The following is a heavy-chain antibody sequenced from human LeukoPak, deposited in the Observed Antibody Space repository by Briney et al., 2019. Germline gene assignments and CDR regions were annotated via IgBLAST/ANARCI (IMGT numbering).Heavy chain of an antibody. J-gene: IGHJ6*03. CDR3: ARDLRGVGANYYYYYYMDV. D-gene: IGHD1-26*01. CDR1: GFTFSSYG. Sequence: GGSLRLSCAASGFTFSSYGMHWVRQAPGKGLEWVAVISYDGSNKYYADSVKGRFTISRDNSKNTLYLQMNSLRAEDTAVYYCARDLRGVGANYYYYYYMDVWGKGTTVTISS. CDR2: ISYDGSNK. V-gene: IGHV3-30*03.